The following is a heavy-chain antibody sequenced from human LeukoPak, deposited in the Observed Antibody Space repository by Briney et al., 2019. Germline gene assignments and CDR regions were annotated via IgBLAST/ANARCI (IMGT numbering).Heavy chain of an antibody. CDR2: VYYSGTT. J-gene: IGHJ4*02. CDR3: ARGNYYGSGNYPYYFDH. V-gene: IGHV4-59*04. CDR1: GGSISSYY. D-gene: IGHD3-10*01. Sequence: PSETLSLTCTVSGGSISSYYWSWIRQSPGKGLEYIGYVYYSGTTYYSPSLKSRLTLSVDTSKNQSYLILSSVTAADTAVYYCARGNYYGSGNYPYYFDHWGQGIAVNVSA.